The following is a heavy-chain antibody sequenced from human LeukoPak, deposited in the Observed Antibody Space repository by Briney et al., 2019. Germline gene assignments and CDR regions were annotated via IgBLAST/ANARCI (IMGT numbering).Heavy chain of an antibody. D-gene: IGHD4-11*01. V-gene: IGHV4-31*03. CDR1: GGSISSGGHY. Sequence: PSETLSLTCTVSGGSISSGGHYWSWIRQHPGKGLEWIGYIYDSGSTYYNPSLKSRVTIPLDTSKNQFSLKLSSVTAADTAVYYCARDMTTGYYYRMDVWGQGTTVTVSS. CDR2: IYDSGST. J-gene: IGHJ6*02. CDR3: ARDMTTGYYYRMDV.